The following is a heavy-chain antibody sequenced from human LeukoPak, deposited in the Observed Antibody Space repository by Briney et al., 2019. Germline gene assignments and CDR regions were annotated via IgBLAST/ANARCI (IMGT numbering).Heavy chain of an antibody. Sequence: GSLRLSCAASGFTFSSYWMSWVRQAPGKGLEWVANIKQDGSEKYYVDSVKGRFTISRDNAKNSLYLQMNSLRAEDTAVYYCARVAAPPRGYYMDVWGKGTTVTVSS. CDR1: GFTFSSYW. D-gene: IGHD6-25*01. CDR2: IKQDGSEK. CDR3: ARVAAPPRGYYMDV. J-gene: IGHJ6*03. V-gene: IGHV3-7*01.